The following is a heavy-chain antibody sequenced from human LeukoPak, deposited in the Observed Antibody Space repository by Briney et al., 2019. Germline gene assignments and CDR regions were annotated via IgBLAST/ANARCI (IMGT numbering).Heavy chain of an antibody. CDR2: IKNDGSEK. J-gene: IGHJ4*02. D-gene: IGHD3-9*01. V-gene: IGHV3-7*04. CDR1: GFTFSSYW. Sequence: PGGSLRLSCAASGFTFSSYWMSWVRQAPGKGLEWVATIKNDGSEKNYVDSVKGRFTISRDNAKNSLYLQMSGLRVEGTAGYFCATADWFSFDFWGQGTLVTVSS. CDR3: ATADWFSFDF.